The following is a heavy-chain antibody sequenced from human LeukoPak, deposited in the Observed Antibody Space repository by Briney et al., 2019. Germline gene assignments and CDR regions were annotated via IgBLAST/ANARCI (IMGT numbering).Heavy chain of an antibody. Sequence: SETLSLTCTVSGGSTSSSSHYWGWIRQPPGKGLEWIGCIYYSGSTYYNPSLKSRVTISVDTPKNNFSLKLSSVSAADTAVYYCASGWDQFDDWGQGTLVTVSS. CDR1: GGSTSSSSHY. CDR2: IYYSGST. D-gene: IGHD1-26*01. CDR3: ASGWDQFDD. J-gene: IGHJ5*02. V-gene: IGHV4-39*01.